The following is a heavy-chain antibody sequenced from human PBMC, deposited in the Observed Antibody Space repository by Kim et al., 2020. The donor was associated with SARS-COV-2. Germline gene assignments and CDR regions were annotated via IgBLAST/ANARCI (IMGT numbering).Heavy chain of an antibody. V-gene: IGHV4-34*01. CDR3: AREDLRSSSGYYYYGMDV. CDR2: INHSGST. Sequence: SETLSLTCAVYGGSFSGYYWSWIRQPPGKGLEWIGEINHSGSTNYNPSLKSRVTISVDTSKNQFSLKLSSVTAADTAVYYCAREDLRSSSGYYYYGMDVWGQGTTVTVSS. D-gene: IGHD6-6*01. CDR1: GGSFSGYY. J-gene: IGHJ6*02.